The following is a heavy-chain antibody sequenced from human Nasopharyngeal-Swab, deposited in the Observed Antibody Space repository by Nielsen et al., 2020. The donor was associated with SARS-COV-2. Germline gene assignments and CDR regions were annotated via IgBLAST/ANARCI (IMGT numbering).Heavy chain of an antibody. CDR3: ALGGDFDY. Sequence: SETLSLTCAVYGGSFTIYYWSWIRQPPGKGLEWIGEINPRGSTNYNPSLKRRVTISLDTSKTQFSLNLSSVTAADTAVYYCALGGDFDYWGQGTLVTVSS. D-gene: IGHD3-16*01. CDR1: GGSFTIYY. J-gene: IGHJ4*02. V-gene: IGHV4-34*01. CDR2: INPRGST.